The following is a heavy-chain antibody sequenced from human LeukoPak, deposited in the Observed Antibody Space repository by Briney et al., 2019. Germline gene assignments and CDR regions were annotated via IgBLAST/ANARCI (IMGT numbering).Heavy chain of an antibody. CDR3: AKLLVGIAAAGTDDY. J-gene: IGHJ4*02. D-gene: IGHD6-13*01. CDR1: GFTFSSYA. Sequence: PGGSLRLSCAASGFTFSSYAMSWVRQAPGKGLEWVSGISSSGGSTSYADSVKGRFTISRDNSKNTLYLQMNSLRVEDTAVYYCAKLLVGIAAAGTDDYWGQGTLVTVSS. CDR2: ISSSGGST. V-gene: IGHV3-23*01.